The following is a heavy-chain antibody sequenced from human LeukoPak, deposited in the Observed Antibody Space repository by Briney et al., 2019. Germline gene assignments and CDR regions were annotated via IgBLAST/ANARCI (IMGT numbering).Heavy chain of an antibody. D-gene: IGHD3-3*01. CDR3: AKGNDFWSGYHYYYYMDV. CDR2: ISGSGGST. Sequence: GGSLRLSCAASGFTFSSYAMSWVRQAPGKGLEWVSAISGSGGSTYYADSVKGRFTISRDNPKNTLYLQMNSLRAEDTAVYYCAKGNDFWSGYHYYYYMDVWGKGTTVTASS. V-gene: IGHV3-23*01. CDR1: GFTFSSYA. J-gene: IGHJ6*03.